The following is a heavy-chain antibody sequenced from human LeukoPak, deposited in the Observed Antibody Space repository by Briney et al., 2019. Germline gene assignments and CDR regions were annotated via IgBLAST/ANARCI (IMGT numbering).Heavy chain of an antibody. CDR3: ARGGGWGNWNDAVDY. J-gene: IGHJ4*02. V-gene: IGHV4-61*05. D-gene: IGHD1-1*01. Sequence: TSETLSLTCTVSGGSISSTSYYWGWIRQTPGKGLEWIGYIHNSGSTKYNPSLKSPVSISVDTSKNQFSLKVNSVTAADTAVYYCARGGGWGNWNDAVDYWGQGTLVTVSS. CDR2: IHNSGST. CDR1: GGSISSTSYY.